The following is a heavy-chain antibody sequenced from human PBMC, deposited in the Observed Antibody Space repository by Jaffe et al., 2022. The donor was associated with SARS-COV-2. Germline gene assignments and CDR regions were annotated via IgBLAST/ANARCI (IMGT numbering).Heavy chain of an antibody. CDR2: ISYDGSNK. J-gene: IGHJ4*02. V-gene: IGHV3-30-3*01. CDR1: GFTFSSYA. Sequence: QVQLVESGGGVVQPGRSLRLSCAASGFTFSSYAMHWVRQAPGKGLEWVAVISYDGSNKYYADSVKGRFTISRDNSKNTLYLQMNSLRAEDTAVYYCARDIGGSYLGYFDYWGQGTLVTVSS. D-gene: IGHD1-26*01. CDR3: ARDIGGSYLGYFDY.